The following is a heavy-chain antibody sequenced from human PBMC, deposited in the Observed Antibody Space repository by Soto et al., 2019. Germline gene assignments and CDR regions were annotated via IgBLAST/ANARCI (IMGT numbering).Heavy chain of an antibody. Sequence: QVHLQQWGAGLLKPSETLSLTCAVYGGSFSGYYWSWIRQPPGKGLEWIGEINHSGSTNYNPSLKSRVSISVGTSNNQFSLKLSSVTAADTAVYYCARGRGDGYNQHWYFDLWGHGTLVTVSS. V-gene: IGHV4-34*01. CDR3: ARGRGDGYNQHWYFDL. J-gene: IGHJ2*01. CDR2: INHSGST. CDR1: GGSFSGYY. D-gene: IGHD3-10*01.